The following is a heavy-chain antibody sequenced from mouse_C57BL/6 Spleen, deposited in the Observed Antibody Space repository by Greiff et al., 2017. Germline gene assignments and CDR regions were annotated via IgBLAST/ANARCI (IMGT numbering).Heavy chain of an antibody. J-gene: IGHJ1*03. CDR1: GYAFSSSW. V-gene: IGHV1-82*01. CDR3: ARGGDRNWYFDV. D-gene: IGHD2-13*01. CDR2: IYPGDGDT. Sequence: QVQLQQSGPELVKPGASVKISCKASGYAFSSSWMNWVKQRPGKGLEWIGRIYPGDGDTNYNGKFKGKATLTADKSSSTASMQLSSLTSEDSAVDFCARGGDRNWYFDVWGTGTTVTVSS.